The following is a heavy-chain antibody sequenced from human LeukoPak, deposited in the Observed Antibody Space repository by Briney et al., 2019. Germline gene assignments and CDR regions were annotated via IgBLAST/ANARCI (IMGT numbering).Heavy chain of an antibody. CDR1: GFTFSSYA. D-gene: IGHD2-2*01. CDR2: ISGSGGST. V-gene: IGHV3-23*01. Sequence: GGSLRLFCAASGFTFSSYAMSWVRQAPGKGLEWVSAISGSGGSTYYADSVKGRFTISRDNSKNTLFLQMNSLRAEDTAVYYCAKRYCTGTSCSYYYYYGMDVWGQGTTVTVSS. CDR3: AKRYCTGTSCSYYYYYGMDV. J-gene: IGHJ6*02.